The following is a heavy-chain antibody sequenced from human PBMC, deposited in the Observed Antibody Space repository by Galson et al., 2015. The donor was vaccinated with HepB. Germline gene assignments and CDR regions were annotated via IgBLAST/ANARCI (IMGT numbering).Heavy chain of an antibody. CDR3: ARGDSSPYYYYGMDV. V-gene: IGHV3-48*04. Sequence: SLRLSCAASGFTFSSYSMNWVRQAPGKGLEWVSYISSSGSTIYYADSVKGRFTISRDNAKNSLYLQMNSLRAEDTAVYYCARGDSSPYYYYGMDVWGQGTTVTVSS. D-gene: IGHD4-11*01. J-gene: IGHJ6*02. CDR1: GFTFSSYS. CDR2: ISSSGSTI.